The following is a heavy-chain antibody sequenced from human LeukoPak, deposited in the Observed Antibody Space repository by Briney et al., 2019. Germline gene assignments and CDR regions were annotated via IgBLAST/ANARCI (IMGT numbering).Heavy chain of an antibody. J-gene: IGHJ4*02. CDR2: IYTSGTT. CDR3: ARVGGLNPPNFYDRSGFFDY. V-gene: IGHV4-61*02. CDR1: GGSISSGSYY. Sequence: SQTLSLTCTVSGGSISSGSYYWPWIRQPAGKGLEWIGRIYTSGTTNYNPSLKSRVTVSVDTSKNQFSLKLSSVTAADTAVYYCARVGGLNPPNFYDRSGFFDYWAREPWSPSPQ. D-gene: IGHD3-22*01.